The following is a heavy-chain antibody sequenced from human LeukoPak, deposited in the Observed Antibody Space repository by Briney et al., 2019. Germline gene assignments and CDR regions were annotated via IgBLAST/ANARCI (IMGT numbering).Heavy chain of an antibody. CDR1: GFTFSSYE. V-gene: IGHV3-30*02. CDR2: IRYDGSNK. J-gene: IGHJ4*02. CDR3: LTLDQSTDFDY. D-gene: IGHD3/OR15-3a*01. Sequence: PGGSLRLSCAASGFTFSSYEMNWVRQAPGKGLEWVAFIRYDGSNKYYADSVKGRFTISRDNSKNTLYLQMNSLRAEDTAVYYCLTLDQSTDFDYWGQGTLVTVSS.